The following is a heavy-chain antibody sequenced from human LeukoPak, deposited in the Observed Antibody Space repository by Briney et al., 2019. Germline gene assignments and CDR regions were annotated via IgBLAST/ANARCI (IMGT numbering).Heavy chain of an antibody. Sequence: SETLSLTCTVSGGSISSYYWNWIRQPPGKGLEWIGYIYYSGSTNYNPSLKSRVTTSVDSSKNQFSLKLSSVTAADTAVYYCARERLGYYDRSGLDYWGQGTLVTVSS. CDR1: GGSISSYY. V-gene: IGHV4-59*01. CDR2: IYYSGST. D-gene: IGHD3-22*01. CDR3: ARERLGYYDRSGLDY. J-gene: IGHJ4*02.